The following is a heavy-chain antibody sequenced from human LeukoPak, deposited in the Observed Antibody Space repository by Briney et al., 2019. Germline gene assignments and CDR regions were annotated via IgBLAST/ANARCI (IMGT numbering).Heavy chain of an antibody. CDR1: GFTFSSYG. D-gene: IGHD3-16*01. V-gene: IGHV3-33*01. CDR3: ARDRSYVLDAFDI. Sequence: GGSLRLSCAASGFTFSSYGMHWVRQAPGKGLEWVAVIWYDGSNKYYADSVKGRFTISRDNSKNTLYLQMNSLRAEDTAVYYCARDRSYVLDAFDIWGQGTMVTVSS. CDR2: IWYDGSNK. J-gene: IGHJ3*02.